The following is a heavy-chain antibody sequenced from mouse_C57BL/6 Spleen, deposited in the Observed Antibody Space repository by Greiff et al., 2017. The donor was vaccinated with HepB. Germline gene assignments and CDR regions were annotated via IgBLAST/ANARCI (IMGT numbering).Heavy chain of an antibody. CDR1: GFTFSSYG. CDR2: ISSGGSYT. CDR3: ARRGDPFDY. Sequence: EVQLVESGGDLVKPGGSLKLSCAASGFTFSSYGMSWVRQTPDKRLEWVATISSGGSYTYYPDSVKGRFTISRDNAKNTLYLQMSSLKSEDTAMYYCARRGDPFDYWGQGTTLTVSS. J-gene: IGHJ2*01. V-gene: IGHV5-6*01.